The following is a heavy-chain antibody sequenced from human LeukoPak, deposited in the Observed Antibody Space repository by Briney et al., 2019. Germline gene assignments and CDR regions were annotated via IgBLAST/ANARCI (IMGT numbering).Heavy chain of an antibody. J-gene: IGHJ4*02. Sequence: VGSPRLSCAASRFTFSRYVMRWVRQAPGKGLEWVSAICGSGGSTYYADSVKGRFTISRDNSKNTLYLQMNSLRAEDTAVYYCAKDRSVRNDSEFDYWGQGNLVTVSS. CDR2: ICGSGGST. CDR3: AKDRSVRNDSEFDY. D-gene: IGHD3-3*01. CDR1: RFTFSRYV. V-gene: IGHV3-23*01.